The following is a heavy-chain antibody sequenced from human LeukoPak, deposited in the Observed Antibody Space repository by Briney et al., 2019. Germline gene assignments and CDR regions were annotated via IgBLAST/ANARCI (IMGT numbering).Heavy chain of an antibody. V-gene: IGHV3-23*01. CDR1: GFTFSSYG. D-gene: IGHD1-26*01. J-gene: IGHJ4*02. Sequence: PGGSLMLSCAASGFTFSSYGMSWVLQAPGRELEWVSAISGSGGSTYYADSVKGRFTISRDNSKNTLYLQINSLRAEDTAVYYCAKDARVYWVRYFDYWGQGTLVTVSS. CDR3: AKDARVYWVRYFDY. CDR2: ISGSGGST.